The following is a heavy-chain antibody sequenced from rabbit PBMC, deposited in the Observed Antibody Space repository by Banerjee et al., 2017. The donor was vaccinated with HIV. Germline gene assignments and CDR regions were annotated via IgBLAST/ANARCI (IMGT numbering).Heavy chain of an antibody. CDR2: VDTGSSDT. CDR3: ATRSIGVGYGYDQ. V-gene: IGHV1S40*01. J-gene: IGHJ6*01. D-gene: IGHD6-1*01. Sequence: QSLEESGGDLVKPGASLTLTCTASGFDFSSNGMCWVRQAPGKGLEWIGCVDTGSSDTWHASWVNGRFTISKISSTTVTLQMTSLTAADTATYFCATRSIGVGYGYDQWGPGTLVTVS. CDR1: GFDFSSNG.